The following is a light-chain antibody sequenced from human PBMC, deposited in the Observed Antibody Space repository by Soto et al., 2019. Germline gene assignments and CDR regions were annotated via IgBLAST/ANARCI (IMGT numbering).Light chain of an antibody. Sequence: ILFTQSPGTLSLSPWQRASLCCRASQSVSNNYLAWYQQKPVQAPRLLISAASNRATGTPDRFSGSGSGTDFTLTISRLEPEDFAVYYCQQYGSSGTFGQGTQVDIK. V-gene: IGKV3-20*01. CDR3: QQYGSSGT. J-gene: IGKJ1*01. CDR1: QSVSNNY. CDR2: AAS.